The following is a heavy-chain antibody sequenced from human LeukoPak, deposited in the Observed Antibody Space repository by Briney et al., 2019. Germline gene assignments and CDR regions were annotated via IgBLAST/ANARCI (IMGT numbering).Heavy chain of an antibody. CDR2: INHSGST. J-gene: IGHJ5*02. CDR3: ASLLPIDP. Sequence: SETLSLTCAVYGGSFSGYYWSWIRQPPGKGLEWIGEINHSGSTNYNPSLKSRVTISVDTSKNQFSLKLSSATAADTAVYYCASLLPIDPWGQGTLVTVSS. D-gene: IGHD3-10*01. V-gene: IGHV4-34*01. CDR1: GGSFSGYY.